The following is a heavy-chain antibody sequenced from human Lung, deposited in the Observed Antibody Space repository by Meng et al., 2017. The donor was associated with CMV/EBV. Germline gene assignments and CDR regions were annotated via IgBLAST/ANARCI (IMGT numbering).Heavy chain of an antibody. D-gene: IGHD4-23*01. CDR1: GFTSSGYH. Sequence: SCAASGFTSSGYHMSWSRQTAGKGLEWLTHSSSSGTTIYCAGSVKGRVTISRDNAKNSLHLQMNSLRADDTAVYYCARDDGGSFLDYWGQGTLVTVSS. V-gene: IGHV3-11*04. CDR2: SSSSGTTI. CDR3: ARDDGGSFLDY. J-gene: IGHJ4*02.